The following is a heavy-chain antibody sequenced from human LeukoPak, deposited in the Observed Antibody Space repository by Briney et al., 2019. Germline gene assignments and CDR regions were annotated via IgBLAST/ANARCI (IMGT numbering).Heavy chain of an antibody. V-gene: IGHV1-46*01. D-gene: IGHD2-8*01. CDR1: GYTFTGYY. CDR3: ARDGGYCTNGVCYGVDP. J-gene: IGHJ5*02. Sequence: ASVKVSCKASGYTFTGYYMHWVRQAPGQGLEWMGIINPSGGSTSYAQKFQGRVTMTRDMSTSTVYMELSSLRSEDTAVYYCARDGGYCTNGVCYGVDPWGQGTLVTVSS. CDR2: INPSGGST.